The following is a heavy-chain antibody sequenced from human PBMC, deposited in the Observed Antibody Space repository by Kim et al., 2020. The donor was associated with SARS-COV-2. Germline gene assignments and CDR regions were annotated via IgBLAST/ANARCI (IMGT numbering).Heavy chain of an antibody. D-gene: IGHD6-13*01. Sequence: YADSVKGRFTISRDNSKNTLYLQMHSLRAEDTAVYYCARDRQKLVRGMDVWGQGTTVTVSS. V-gene: IGHV3-33*01. CDR3: ARDRQKLVRGMDV. J-gene: IGHJ6*02.